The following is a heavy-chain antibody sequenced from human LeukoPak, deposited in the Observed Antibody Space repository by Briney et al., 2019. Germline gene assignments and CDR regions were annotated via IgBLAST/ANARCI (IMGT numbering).Heavy chain of an antibody. CDR1: GGSFSGYY. CDR2: IYHSGST. CDR3: ARIVGATTSRVGEFDY. Sequence: PSETLSLTCAVYGGSFSGYYWSWIRQPPGKGLEWIGEIYHSGSTNYNPSLKSRVTISVDKSKNQFSLKLSSVAAADTAVYYCARIVGATTSRVGEFDYWGQGTLVTVSS. J-gene: IGHJ4*02. D-gene: IGHD1-26*01. V-gene: IGHV4-34*01.